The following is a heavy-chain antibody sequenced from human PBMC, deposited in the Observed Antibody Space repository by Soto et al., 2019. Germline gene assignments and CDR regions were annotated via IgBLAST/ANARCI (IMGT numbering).Heavy chain of an antibody. D-gene: IGHD4-4*01. V-gene: IGHV3-73*01. Sequence: EVQLVESGGGLVQPGGSLKLSCVASGFTFSGSAMHWVRQASGKGLEWVGRIRSKPNNYATTYAAWVKGRFTISRDDSKSTAYLQMDSLETEDTAVYYCTRYSKSWTWHFDLWGRGTLVTVSS. CDR2: IRSKPNNYAT. CDR3: TRYSKSWTWHFDL. J-gene: IGHJ2*01. CDR1: GFTFSGSA.